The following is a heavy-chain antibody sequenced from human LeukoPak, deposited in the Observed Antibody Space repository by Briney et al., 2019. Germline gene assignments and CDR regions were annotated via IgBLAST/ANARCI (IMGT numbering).Heavy chain of an antibody. D-gene: IGHD6-19*01. Sequence: GGSLRLSCAASGFTFSSYAMSWVRQAPGKGLEWVSSISTSGVSTYYGDSVKGRFTISRDSAKNTLYLQMNSLRVEDTAVYYCARRDNSGLFGFDYWGQGELGTVSS. CDR3: ARRDNSGLFGFDY. V-gene: IGHV3-23*01. J-gene: IGHJ4*02. CDR1: GFTFSSYA. CDR2: ISTSGVST.